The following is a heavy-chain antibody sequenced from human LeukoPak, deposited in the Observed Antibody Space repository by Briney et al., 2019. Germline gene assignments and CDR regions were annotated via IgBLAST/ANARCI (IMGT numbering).Heavy chain of an antibody. CDR1: GGSFSGYY. CDR2: INHSGST. J-gene: IGHJ5*02. Sequence: SETLSLTCAVYGGSFSGYYWSWIRQPPGKGLEWIGEINHSGSTNYNPSLKSRVTISVDTSKNQFSLKLSSVTAADTAVYYCARRVVITMVRGVIEYNWFDPWGQGTLVTVSS. V-gene: IGHV4-34*01. CDR3: ARRVVITMVRGVIEYNWFDP. D-gene: IGHD3-10*01.